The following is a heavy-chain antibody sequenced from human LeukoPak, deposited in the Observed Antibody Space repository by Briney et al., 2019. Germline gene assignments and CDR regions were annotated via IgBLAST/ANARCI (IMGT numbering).Heavy chain of an antibody. J-gene: IGHJ4*02. CDR1: GGSFSGYY. V-gene: IGHV4-34*01. CDR2: INHSGST. Sequence: SETLSLTCAVYGGSFSGYYWSWIRQPPGKGLEWIGEINHSGSTNYNPSLKSRVTISVDTSKNQFSLKLSSVTAADTAVYYCARVPGYCSGGSCYSIDYWGQGTLVTVSS. CDR3: ARVPGYCSGGSCYSIDY. D-gene: IGHD2-15*01.